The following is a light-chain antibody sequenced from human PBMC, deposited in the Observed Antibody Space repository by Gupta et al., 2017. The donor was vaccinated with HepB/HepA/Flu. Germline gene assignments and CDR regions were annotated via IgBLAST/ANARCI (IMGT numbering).Light chain of an antibody. CDR3: QAWDSSTAV. CDR1: KLGDKY. J-gene: IGLJ2*01. Sequence: SYVLTQPPSVSVSPGQTASITCSGDKLGDKYAFWYQQKPGQSPVLVIYQDSKRPAGIPERFAGSNSWNTATLTISGTQAMDEADYYCQAWDSSTAVFGGGTKLTVL. CDR2: QDS. V-gene: IGLV3-1*01.